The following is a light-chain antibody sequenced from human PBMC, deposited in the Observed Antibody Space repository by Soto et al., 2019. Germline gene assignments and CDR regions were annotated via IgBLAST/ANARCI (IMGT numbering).Light chain of an antibody. CDR1: SSDVGGFDF. CDR2: DVS. CDR3: CLYTASYSV. V-gene: IGLV2-11*01. J-gene: IGLJ3*02. Sequence: QSALTKPRSVSGSPGQSVAISCTATSSDVGGFDFVSWYQQHPGKAPKLVIYDVSKRPSGVPDRFSGSRSGDTASLTISGLQAEDEADYYCCLYTASYSVFGGGTQLTVL.